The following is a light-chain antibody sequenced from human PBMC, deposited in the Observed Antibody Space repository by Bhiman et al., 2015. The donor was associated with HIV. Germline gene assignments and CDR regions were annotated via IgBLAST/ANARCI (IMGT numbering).Light chain of an antibody. V-gene: IGLV3-19*01. J-gene: IGLJ1*01. CDR1: SLRSYY. Sequence: SSELTQDPAVSVALGQTVRITCQGDSLRSYYATWYQQKPGQAPLLVIYGKNNRPSGIPDRFSGSSSGNTASLTITGAQAEDEADYYCNSRDSSGNQRYVFGTGTKVTVL. CDR3: NSRDSSGNQRYV. CDR2: GKN.